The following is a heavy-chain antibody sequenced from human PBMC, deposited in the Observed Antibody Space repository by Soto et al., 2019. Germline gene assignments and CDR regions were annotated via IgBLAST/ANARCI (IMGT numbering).Heavy chain of an antibody. CDR1: GYTFTNFG. J-gene: IGHJ4*02. CDR2: ISAYNGNT. Sequence: ASVKVSCKASGYTFTNFGISWVRQAPGQGLEWMGWISAYNGNTNYAQNFQGRVTMTTDTSTSTAYMELRSLRSDDTAMYYCARRKVGDTFDYWGQGTLVTVSS. D-gene: IGHD1-26*01. CDR3: ARRKVGDTFDY. V-gene: IGHV1-18*01.